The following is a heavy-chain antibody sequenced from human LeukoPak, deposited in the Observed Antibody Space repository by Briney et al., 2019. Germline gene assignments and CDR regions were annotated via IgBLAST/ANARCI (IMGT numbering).Heavy chain of an antibody. J-gene: IGHJ4*02. CDR2: IYYSGST. D-gene: IGHD5-12*01. V-gene: IGHV4-59*08. CDR3: ARAVSGYHYDY. CDR1: GGSISSYY. Sequence: PSETLSLTCTVSGGSISSYYWSWIRQPQGKGLEWIGYIYYSGSTNYNPSLKSRVTISVDTSKNQFSLKLSSVTAADTAVYYCARAVSGYHYDYWGQGTLVTVSS.